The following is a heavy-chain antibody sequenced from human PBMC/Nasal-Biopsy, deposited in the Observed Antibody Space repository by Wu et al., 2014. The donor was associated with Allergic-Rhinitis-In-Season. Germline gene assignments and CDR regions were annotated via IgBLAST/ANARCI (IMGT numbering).Heavy chain of an antibody. V-gene: IGHV3-53*01. J-gene: IGHJ6*02. Sequence: LRLSCAASGFTISSNYMTWVRQAPGKGLEWVSVFYSGGSTFYADPVKGRFTISRDNSKNTLYLHMNSLRAEDTAVYYCARGPGYPYYYYGMDVWGQGTTVTVSS. CDR1: GFTISSNY. CDR2: FYSGGST. CDR3: ARGPGYPYYYYGMDV. D-gene: IGHD5-12*01.